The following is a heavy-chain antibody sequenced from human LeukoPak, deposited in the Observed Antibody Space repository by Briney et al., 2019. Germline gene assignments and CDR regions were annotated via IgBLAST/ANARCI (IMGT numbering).Heavy chain of an antibody. CDR1: GFTLSSYA. J-gene: IGHJ6*04. CDR3: AELGITMIGGV. V-gene: IGHV3-23*01. Sequence: GGSLRLSCAASGFTLSSYAMSWVRQAPGKGLEWVSATSSSDAGTYYADSVRGRFTISRDNSKNTLYLQMNSLRAEDTAVYYCAELGITMIGGVWGKGTTVTISS. CDR2: TSSSDAGT. D-gene: IGHD3-10*02.